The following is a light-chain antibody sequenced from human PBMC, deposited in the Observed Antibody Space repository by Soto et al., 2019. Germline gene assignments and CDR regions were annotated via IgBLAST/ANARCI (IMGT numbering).Light chain of an antibody. Sequence: GLTQSPGTLYLAPGGRATLSGRGSQTVSGSDLAWYQQKPGQSPTLLISGVSNRATGTPARFTGSASGTDLTLTISSLQSDDFAVYYCQHYNNLPWTPGKGTKVDIK. CDR1: QTVSGSD. CDR3: QHYNNLPWT. V-gene: IGKV3-20*01. J-gene: IGKJ1*01. CDR2: GVS.